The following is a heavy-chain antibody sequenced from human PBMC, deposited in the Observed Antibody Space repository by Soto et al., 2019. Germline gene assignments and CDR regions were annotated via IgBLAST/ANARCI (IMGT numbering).Heavy chain of an antibody. CDR1: GGSISSSSYY. J-gene: IGHJ4*02. V-gene: IGHV4-39*01. CDR2: IYYSGST. Sequence: SETLSLTCTVSGGSISSSSYYWGWIRQPPGKGLEWIGSIYYSGSTYYNPSLKSRVTISVDTSKNQFSLKLSSVTAADTAVYYCARVYSNYGGYWGQGTLVTVSS. D-gene: IGHD4-4*01. CDR3: ARVYSNYGGY.